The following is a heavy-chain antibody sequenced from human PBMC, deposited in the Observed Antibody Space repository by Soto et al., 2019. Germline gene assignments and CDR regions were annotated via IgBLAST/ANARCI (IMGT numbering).Heavy chain of an antibody. Sequence: EVQLLESGGGLVQPGESLRLSCAASGFTFRTYAMSWVRQAPGKGLEWVAAITGCGDSAYYAASVKGRFTISRDNSKNTLFVEMNSLRADDTAIYYCTKDYGAVADFWGQGTLITVSS. CDR3: TKDYGAVADF. J-gene: IGHJ4*02. CDR2: ITGCGDSA. D-gene: IGHD6-19*01. V-gene: IGHV3-23*01. CDR1: GFTFRTYA.